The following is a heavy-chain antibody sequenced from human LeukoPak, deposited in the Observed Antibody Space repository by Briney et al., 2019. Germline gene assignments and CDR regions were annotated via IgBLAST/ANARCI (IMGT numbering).Heavy chain of an antibody. J-gene: IGHJ4*02. V-gene: IGHV3-13*01. CDR2: IGTAGDT. CDR3: ARDYGMGHFDY. Sequence: GGSLRLSCAASGFTFSSYVMHWVRQATGKGLEWVSAIGTAGDTYYPGSVKGRFTISRENAKNSLYLQMNSLRAEDTAVYYCARDYGMGHFDYWGQGTLVTVSS. CDR1: GFTFSSYV. D-gene: IGHD1-14*01.